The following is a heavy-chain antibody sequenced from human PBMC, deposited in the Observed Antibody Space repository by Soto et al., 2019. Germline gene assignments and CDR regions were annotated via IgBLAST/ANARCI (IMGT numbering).Heavy chain of an antibody. CDR1: GGSISSYY. D-gene: IGHD3-10*01. J-gene: IGHJ2*01. CDR3: ARVGDYYGSGTMTYWYFDL. Sequence: SETLSLTCTVSGGSISSYYWSWIRQPPGKGLEWIGYIYYSGSTNYNPSLKSRVTISVDTSKNQFSLKLSSVTAADTAVYYCARVGDYYGSGTMTYWYFDLWGRGTLVTVSS. V-gene: IGHV4-59*12. CDR2: IYYSGST.